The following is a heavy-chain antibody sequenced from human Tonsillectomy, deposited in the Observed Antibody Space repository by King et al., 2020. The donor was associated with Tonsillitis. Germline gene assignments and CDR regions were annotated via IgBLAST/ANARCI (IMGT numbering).Heavy chain of an antibody. Sequence: VQLVESGGGLVQPGGSLRLSCAASGFTLSNYAMNLVRQAPGKGLEWVSAISGSGSFFYYVDSVKGRFTISRDHAKNSLYLQMNRLRAEDTAVYYCARGLVGRSCFDFWGQGTLVTVSS. CDR2: ISGSGSFF. CDR1: GFTLSNYA. V-gene: IGHV3-48*01. J-gene: IGHJ4*02. D-gene: IGHD1-26*01. CDR3: ARGLVGRSCFDF.